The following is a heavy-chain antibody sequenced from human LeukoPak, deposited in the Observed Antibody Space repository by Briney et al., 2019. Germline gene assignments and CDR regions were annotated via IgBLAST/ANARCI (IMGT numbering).Heavy chain of an antibody. J-gene: IGHJ4*02. CDR3: QRGSYHSRGVDY. V-gene: IGHV3-23*01. CDR1: GFTVSSNY. CDR2: ISGSGGST. D-gene: IGHD1-26*01. Sequence: GGSLRLSCAASGFTVSSNYMSWVRQAPGKGLEWVSAISGSGGSTYYADSVKGRFTISRDNSKNTLYLQMNSLRAEDTAVYYCQRGSYHSRGVDYWGQGTLVTVSS.